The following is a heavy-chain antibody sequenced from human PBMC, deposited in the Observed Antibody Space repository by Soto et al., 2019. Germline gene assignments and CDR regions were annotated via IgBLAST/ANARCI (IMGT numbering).Heavy chain of an antibody. D-gene: IGHD2-2*01. Sequence: SETLSLTCTVSGGSISSYYWSWIRQPPGKGLEWIGYIYCSGSTNYNPSLKSRVTISVDTSKNQFSLKLSSVTAADTAVYYCARQVVVVPAATRWFDPWGQGTLVTVSS. V-gene: IGHV4-59*08. CDR2: IYCSGST. J-gene: IGHJ5*02. CDR3: ARQVVVVPAATRWFDP. CDR1: GGSISSYY.